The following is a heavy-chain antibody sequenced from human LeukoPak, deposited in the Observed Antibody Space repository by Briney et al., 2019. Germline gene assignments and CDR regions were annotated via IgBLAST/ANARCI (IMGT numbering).Heavy chain of an antibody. CDR1: GASISSYY. V-gene: IGHV4-4*07. J-gene: IGHJ4*02. Sequence: SETLSLTCTVSGASISSYYYNWIRQTAGRGLEWIGRLYISGSTDYNPSLKSRVTISVDRSTNQFSLNLRSVTAADTAAYFCARDLSGSLYFDYWGQGVLVTVSS. CDR2: LYISGST. CDR3: ARDLSGSLYFDY. D-gene: IGHD3-10*01.